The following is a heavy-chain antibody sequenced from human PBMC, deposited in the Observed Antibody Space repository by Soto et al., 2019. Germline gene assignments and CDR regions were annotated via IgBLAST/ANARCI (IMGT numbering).Heavy chain of an antibody. CDR2: ISSSSSTI. V-gene: IGHV3-48*01. Sequence: GGPLRLSCAASGFTFSSYIMNWVRQAPGKGLERVSYISSSSSTIYYADSVKGRFTISRDNAKNSLHLQMNSLRAEDTAVYYCAPSPRGSSWGQGTLVIVSS. D-gene: IGHD6-13*01. CDR3: APSPRGSS. CDR1: GFTFSSYI. J-gene: IGHJ4*02.